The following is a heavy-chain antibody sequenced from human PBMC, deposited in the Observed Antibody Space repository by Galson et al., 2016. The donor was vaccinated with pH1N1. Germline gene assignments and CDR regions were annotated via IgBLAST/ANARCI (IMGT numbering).Heavy chain of an antibody. Sequence: SVKVSCKASGGTFASYNFSWMRQAPGQGLVWMGRIIPVLEVPHYAERFQGRVTITADKSTSTVYMELSSLTSEDTAVYYCARDNLSRQSFAALDSWGQGTQSLHTYDPTRIVFLELLSLTSPYTTVYYCELDNLSRQTCADFESWGQLTLVTVSS. J-gene: IGHJ1*01. D-gene: IGHD1-7*01. CDR1: GGTFASYN. CDR2: IIPVLEVP. V-gene: IGHV1-69*04. CDR3: ARDNLSRQSFAALDSWGQGTQSLHTYDPTRIVFLELLSLTSPYTTVYYCELDNLSRQTCADFES.